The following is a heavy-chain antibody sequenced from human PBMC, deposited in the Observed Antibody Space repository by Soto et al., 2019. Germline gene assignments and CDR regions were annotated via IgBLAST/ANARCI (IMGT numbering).Heavy chain of an antibody. D-gene: IGHD3-22*01. CDR1: GGSISSGDYY. V-gene: IGHV4-30-4*01. J-gene: IGHJ4*02. CDR3: ARIKDYYDSSGYTFDY. Sequence: SETLSLTCTVSGGSISSGDYYWSWIRQPPGKGLEWIGYIYYSGSTYYNPSLKSRVTISVDTSKNQFSLKLSSVTAADTAVYYCARIKDYYDSSGYTFDYWGQGTLVTVSS. CDR2: IYYSGST.